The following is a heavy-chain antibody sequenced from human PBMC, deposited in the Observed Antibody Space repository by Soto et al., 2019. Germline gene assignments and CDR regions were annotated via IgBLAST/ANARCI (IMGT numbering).Heavy chain of an antibody. CDR2: IDRTGST. J-gene: IGHJ4*02. V-gene: IGHV4-4*02. D-gene: IGHD1-7*01. Sequence: QVQLQESGPGLVKHSGTLSLTCAVSGGSFTRNNWWTWVRQPPGQGLEWIGEIDRTGSTNYNPSLKSRVTISLDKSENQFSLKVTALTAADTAVYSCTSRVPGTSVDYWGQGTLVTVSS. CDR3: TSRVPGTSVDY. CDR1: GGSFTRNNW.